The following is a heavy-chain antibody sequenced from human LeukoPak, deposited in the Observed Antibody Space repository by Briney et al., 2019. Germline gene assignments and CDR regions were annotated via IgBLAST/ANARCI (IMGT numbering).Heavy chain of an antibody. CDR2: ISGSGGST. Sequence: GGSLRLSCAASGFTFSSYAMSWVRQAPGKGLEWVSAISGSGGSTYYADSVKGRFTISRDNSKNTLYLQMNSLRAEDAAVYYCGPSGAYSGSPLGFYYMDIWGKGTTVTVSS. V-gene: IGHV3-23*01. D-gene: IGHD1-26*01. CDR1: GFTFSSYA. J-gene: IGHJ6*03. CDR3: GPSGAYSGSPLGFYYMDI.